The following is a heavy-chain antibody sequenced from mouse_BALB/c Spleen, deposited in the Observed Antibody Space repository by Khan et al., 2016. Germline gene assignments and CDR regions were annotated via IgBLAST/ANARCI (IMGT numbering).Heavy chain of an antibody. CDR3: ASYDYYDPWFAY. V-gene: IGHV3-1*02. J-gene: IGHJ3*01. CDR1: GYSITSGYS. CDR2: IHYSGTT. D-gene: IGHD2-4*01. Sequence: EVQLQESGPDPVKPSQSLSLTCTVTGYSITSGYSWHWIRQFPGNKLEWMGYIHYSGTTNYNPSLKSRISITRDTSKNQFFLQLNSVTTEDTATYYCASYDYYDPWFAYWGQGTLVTVSA.